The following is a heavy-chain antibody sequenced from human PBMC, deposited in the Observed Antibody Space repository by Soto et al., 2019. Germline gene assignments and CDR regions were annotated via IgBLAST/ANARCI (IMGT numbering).Heavy chain of an antibody. J-gene: IGHJ6*02. CDR2: ISAYNGNT. D-gene: IGHD3-3*01. CDR3: ARDYEFWSGYYYYYGMDV. CDR1: GYTFTSYG. V-gene: IGHV1-18*01. Sequence: GASVKVSCKASGYTFTSYGISWVRQAPGQGLEWMGWISAYNGNTNYAQKLQGRVTMTTDTSTSTAYMELRSLRSDDTAVYYCARDYEFWSGYYYYYGMDVWGQGTTVTVS.